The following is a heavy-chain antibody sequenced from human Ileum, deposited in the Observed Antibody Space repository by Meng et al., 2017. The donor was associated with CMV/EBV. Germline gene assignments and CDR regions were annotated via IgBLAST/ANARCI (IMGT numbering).Heavy chain of an antibody. CDR1: GFTVSSSW. CDR2: INGDGRTT. J-gene: IGHJ6*02. D-gene: IGHD2-2*01. V-gene: IGHV3-74*01. CDR3: ARTPIVVVPAAIPYYYYYYGMDV. Sequence: GESLKISCAVSGFTVSSSWMHWVRQAPGKGPVWVARINGDGRTTSYADSVKGRFTISRDDAKNTLYLQMNSLRAEDTAVYYCARTPIVVVPAAIPYYYYYYGMDVWGQGTTVTVSS.